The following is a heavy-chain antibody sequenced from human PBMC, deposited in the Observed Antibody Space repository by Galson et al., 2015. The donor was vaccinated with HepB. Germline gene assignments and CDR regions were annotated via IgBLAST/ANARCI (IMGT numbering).Heavy chain of an antibody. CDR1: GFTVSTNH. Sequence: SLRLSCAASGFTVSTNHMSWVRQAPGKGLEWVSVIYSAGSTYYADSVKGRFTISRDSSKNTLYLQMNSLRAEDTAVYYCARGGGYYPFDLWGRGTLVTVSS. CDR2: IYSAGST. V-gene: IGHV3-53*01. CDR3: ARGGGYYPFDL. J-gene: IGHJ2*01. D-gene: IGHD3-22*01.